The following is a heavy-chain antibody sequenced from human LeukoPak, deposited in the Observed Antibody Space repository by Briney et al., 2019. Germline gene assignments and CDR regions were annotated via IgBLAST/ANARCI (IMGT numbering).Heavy chain of an antibody. D-gene: IGHD3-10*01. CDR2: FDPEDGET. V-gene: IGHV1-24*01. Sequence: ASVKVSCKVSGYTLTELSMHWVRQAPGKGLEWMGGFDPEDGETIYAQKFQGRVTMTEDTSTDTAYMELSSLRSEDTAVYYCATVTMVWGVIDYWGQGTLVTVSS. CDR3: ATVTMVWGVIDY. J-gene: IGHJ4*02. CDR1: GYTLTELS.